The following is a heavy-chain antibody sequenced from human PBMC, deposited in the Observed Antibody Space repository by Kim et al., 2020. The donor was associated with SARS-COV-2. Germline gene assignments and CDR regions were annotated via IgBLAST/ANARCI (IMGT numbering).Heavy chain of an antibody. J-gene: IGHJ1*01. Sequence: GGSLRLSCAASGFIFRNYAMQWVRQAPGKGLEWVAVISHDGSDKYYADSVKGRFTISRDNSKNTQYLQLNSLRVEDTALYYCAREWDAGAGGGAYFQHWGQGTLVTVSS. D-gene: IGHD6-19*01. CDR1: GFIFRNYA. V-gene: IGHV3-30*04. CDR2: ISHDGSDK. CDR3: AREWDAGAGGGAYFQH.